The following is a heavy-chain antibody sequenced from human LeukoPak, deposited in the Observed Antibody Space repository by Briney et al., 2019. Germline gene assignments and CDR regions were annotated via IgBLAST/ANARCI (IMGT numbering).Heavy chain of an antibody. J-gene: IGHJ4*02. D-gene: IGHD2-15*01. Sequence: SETLSLTCTVSGGSISSSSYYWGWIRQPPGKGLEWIGSIYFSGNTYYNPSLKSRVTVSVDTSKNQFSLKLTPVTAADTAVYYCAPLGFCSGGSCWDFDYWGQGILVTVSS. CDR3: APLGFCSGGSCWDFDY. CDR1: GGSISSSSYY. CDR2: IYFSGNT. V-gene: IGHV4-39*01.